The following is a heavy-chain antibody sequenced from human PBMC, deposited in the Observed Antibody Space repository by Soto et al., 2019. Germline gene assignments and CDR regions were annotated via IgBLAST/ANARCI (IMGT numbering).Heavy chain of an antibody. CDR2: INPNSGGT. CDR1: GCTFTGYY. Sequence: GDSVKASCRASGCTFTGYYMHWVRQAPGQGLDWMGWINPNSGGTNYAQKFQGWVTMTRDTPISTAYMELSRLRSDDTAVYYCVRALGSSWYLDYYYYGMDVWGQGTTVTVSS. V-gene: IGHV1-2*04. J-gene: IGHJ6*02. CDR3: VRALGSSWYLDYYYYGMDV. D-gene: IGHD6-13*01.